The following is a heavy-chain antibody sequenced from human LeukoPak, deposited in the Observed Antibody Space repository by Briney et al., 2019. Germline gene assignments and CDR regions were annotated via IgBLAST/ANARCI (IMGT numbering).Heavy chain of an antibody. Sequence: GGSLRLSCAASGFTFSSYWMSWVRQAPGKGLEWVANIKQDGSEKYYVDSVKGRFTISRDNAKNSLYLQMNSLRAEDTAVYYCARYGFDEMATIHFDYWGQGTLVTVSS. D-gene: IGHD5-24*01. V-gene: IGHV3-7*01. CDR2: IKQDGSEK. CDR3: ARYGFDEMATIHFDY. CDR1: GFTFSSYW. J-gene: IGHJ4*02.